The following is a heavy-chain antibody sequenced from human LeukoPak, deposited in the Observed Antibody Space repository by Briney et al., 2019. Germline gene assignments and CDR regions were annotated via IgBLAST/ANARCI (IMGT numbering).Heavy chain of an antibody. Sequence: SQTLSLTCTVSGGSVTSGNYYWNWIRQPAGKGLEWIGRIYTNGGASYNPSLKSRVTISIDASENQFSLKLSSVTAADTAVYYCAREPPGYWGQGILVTVPS. CDR2: IYTNGGA. CDR3: AREPPGY. J-gene: IGHJ4*02. V-gene: IGHV4-61*02. CDR1: GGSVTSGNYY.